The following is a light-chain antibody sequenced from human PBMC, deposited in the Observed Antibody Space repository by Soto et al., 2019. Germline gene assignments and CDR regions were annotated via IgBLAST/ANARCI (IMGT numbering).Light chain of an antibody. J-gene: IGLJ2*01. CDR3: SSYAGSNNFV. CDR2: AVS. Sequence: QSVLTQPPSASGSPGQSVTISCTGTSSDVGGYDYVSWYQQDSGKAPKLMIYAVSKRPSGVPNRFSGSKSGNTASLTVSGLHAEDEADSYCSSYAGSNNFVFGGGTNLTVL. CDR1: SSDVGGYDY. V-gene: IGLV2-8*01.